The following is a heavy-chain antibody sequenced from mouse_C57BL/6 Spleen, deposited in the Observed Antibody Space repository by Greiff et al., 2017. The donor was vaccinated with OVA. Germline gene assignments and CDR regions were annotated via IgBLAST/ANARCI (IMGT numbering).Heavy chain of an antibody. V-gene: IGHV5-4*01. Sequence: EVKLLESGGGLVKPGGSLKLSCAASGFTFSSYAMSWVRQTPEKRLEWVANISDGGSYTYYPDNVKGRFTISRDKAKNNPYLQMSQLKAEDTAMDYCAREGGNWYFDVWGTGTTVTVSS. J-gene: IGHJ1*03. CDR2: ISDGGSYT. CDR1: GFTFSSYA. CDR3: AREGGNWYFDV.